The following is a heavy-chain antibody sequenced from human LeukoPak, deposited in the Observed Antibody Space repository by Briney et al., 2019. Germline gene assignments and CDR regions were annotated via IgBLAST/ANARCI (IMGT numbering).Heavy chain of an antibody. CDR3: ARVRGGSGSSYAADAFDI. V-gene: IGHV3-74*01. J-gene: IGHJ3*02. CDR2: IYNDGSST. CDR1: GLTFSNYW. Sequence: GGSLRLSCAVSGLTFSNYWMHWVRHAPGKGLVWVSRIYNDGSSTIYADSVKGRFTISRDNAKSTLYLQMNSLRAEDTAVYYCARVRGGSGSSYAADAFDIWGQGTMVTVSS. D-gene: IGHD1-26*01.